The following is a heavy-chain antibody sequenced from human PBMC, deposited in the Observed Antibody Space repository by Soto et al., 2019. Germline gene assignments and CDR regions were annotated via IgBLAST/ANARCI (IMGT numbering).Heavy chain of an antibody. Sequence: QVQLVQSGAEVKKPGSSVKVSCKASGGTFSSYAISWVRQAPGQGLEWMGGIIPIFGTANYAQKFQGRVRSHEDETTCTASLKLSSLRSGDTVVYYCTRAGSGAAGSSYYYYYGMGVWGQGTTVSVSS. CDR3: TRAGSGAAGSSYYYYYGMGV. CDR2: IIPIFGTA. J-gene: IGHJ6*02. V-gene: IGHV1-69*12. D-gene: IGHD6-13*01. CDR1: GGTFSSYA.